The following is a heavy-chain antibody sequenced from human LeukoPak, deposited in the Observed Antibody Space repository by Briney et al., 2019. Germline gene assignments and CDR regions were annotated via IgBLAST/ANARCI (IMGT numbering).Heavy chain of an antibody. CDR2: INPNSGGT. CDR1: GYTFTGYY. J-gene: IGHJ4*02. CDR3: ARAASGGALIDY. V-gene: IGHV1-2*02. D-gene: IGHD3-3*01. Sequence: EASVKVSCKASGYTFTGYYMHWVRQAPGQGLEWMGWINPNSGGTNYAQKFQGRVTMTRDTSISTAYMELSRLRSDDTAVCYCARAASGGALIDYWGQGTLVTVSS.